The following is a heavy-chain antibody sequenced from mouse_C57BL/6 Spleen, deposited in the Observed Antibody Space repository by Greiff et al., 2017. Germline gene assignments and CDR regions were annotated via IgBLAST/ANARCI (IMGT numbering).Heavy chain of an antibody. D-gene: IGHD4-1*01. J-gene: IGHJ1*03. CDR3: TDWDVWYFDV. CDR2: IRLKSDNYAT. CDR1: GFTFSNYW. V-gene: IGHV6-3*01. Sequence: EVKVVESGGGLVQPGGSMKLSCVASGFTFSNYWMNWVRQSPEKGLEWVAQIRLKSDNYATHYAESVKGRFTISRDDSKSSVYLQMNNLRAEDTGIYYCTDWDVWYFDVWGTGTSVTVSS.